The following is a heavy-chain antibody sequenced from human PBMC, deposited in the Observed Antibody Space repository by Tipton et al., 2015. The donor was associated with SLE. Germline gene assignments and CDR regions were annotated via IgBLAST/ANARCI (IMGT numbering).Heavy chain of an antibody. J-gene: IGHJ4*02. CDR3: VTSRGGFDY. D-gene: IGHD3-16*01. Sequence: STYYADSVKGRFTISRDNSKNTLYLQVNSLRVEDTAVYYCVTSRGGFDYWGQGTLVTVSS. CDR2: ST. V-gene: IGHV3-64D*08.